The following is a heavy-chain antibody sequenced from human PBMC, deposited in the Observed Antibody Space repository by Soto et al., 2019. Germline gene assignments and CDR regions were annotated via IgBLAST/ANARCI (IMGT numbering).Heavy chain of an antibody. CDR2: ISAYNGNT. CDR1: GYTFTSYG. Sequence: QVQLVQSGAEVKKPGASVKVSCKASGYTFTSYGISWVRQAPGQGLEWMGWISAYNGNTNYAQKLQGRDTMTTDTSXSXXYMELRSLRSDDTAVYYCARGYYDILTGTPTGDDYWGQGTLVTVSS. V-gene: IGHV1-18*01. CDR3: ARGYYDILTGTPTGDDY. D-gene: IGHD3-9*01. J-gene: IGHJ4*02.